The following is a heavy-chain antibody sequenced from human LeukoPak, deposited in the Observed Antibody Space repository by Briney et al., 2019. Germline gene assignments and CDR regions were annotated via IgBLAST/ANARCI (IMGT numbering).Heavy chain of an antibody. Sequence: GGSLRLSCRASGFTFSYYWMTWVRQAPGEGLEWLANIKESGSDKYYVESVKGRFTISIDNADNLVYLQMNSLRVEDTAVYYCARGWGEKGRCRGGTCNNPQFDYWGQGILVTVSS. CDR2: IKESGSDK. CDR3: ARGWGEKGRCRGGTCNNPQFDY. J-gene: IGHJ4*02. CDR1: GFTFSYYW. D-gene: IGHD2-15*01. V-gene: IGHV3-7*01.